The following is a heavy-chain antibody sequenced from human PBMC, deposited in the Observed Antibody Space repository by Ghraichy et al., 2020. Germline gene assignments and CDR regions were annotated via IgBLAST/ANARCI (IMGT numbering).Heavy chain of an antibody. CDR2: INQDGIQK. D-gene: IGHD3-22*01. J-gene: IGHJ4*02. CDR1: GFTFSSYW. CDR3: ATSPTRDSRSSY. V-gene: IGHV3-7*01. Sequence: GGSLRLSCAASGFTFSSYWMSWVRQAPGKGLEWVANINQDGIQKYYVDSVKGRFTMSRDNARNSLYLQMNSLRAEDTAVYYCATSPTRDSRSSYWGQGTLVTVSS.